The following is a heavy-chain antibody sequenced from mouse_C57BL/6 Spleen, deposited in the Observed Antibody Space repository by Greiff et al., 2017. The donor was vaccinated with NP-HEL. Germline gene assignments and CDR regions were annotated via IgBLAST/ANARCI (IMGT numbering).Heavy chain of an antibody. J-gene: IGHJ2*01. CDR1: GYTFTDYY. CDR3: ARSGTTVVLFDY. V-gene: IGHV1-76*01. CDR2: IYPGSGNT. D-gene: IGHD1-1*01. Sequence: QVQLQQSGAELVRPGASVKLSCKASGYTFTDYYINWVKQRPGQGLEWIARIYPGSGNTYYNEKFKGKATLTAEKSSSTAYMQLSSLTSEDSAVYFCARSGTTVVLFDYWGQGTTLTVSS.